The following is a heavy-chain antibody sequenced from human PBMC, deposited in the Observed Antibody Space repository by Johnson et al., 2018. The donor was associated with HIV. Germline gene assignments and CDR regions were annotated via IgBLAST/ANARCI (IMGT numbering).Heavy chain of an antibody. CDR3: ARESWNHAGAFDI. CDR1: GFTVSTNY. D-gene: IGHD1-14*01. J-gene: IGHJ3*02. Sequence: VLLVESGGGLVQPGGSLRLSCAVSGFTVSTNYMSWVRQTPGKGLEWVSVIYSGGSGGSTYYVDSVKGRFTISRDNSKNTLYLQMNSLRTEDMAVYYCARESWNHAGAFDIWGQGTMVTVSS. CDR2: IYSGGSGGST. V-gene: IGHV3-66*02.